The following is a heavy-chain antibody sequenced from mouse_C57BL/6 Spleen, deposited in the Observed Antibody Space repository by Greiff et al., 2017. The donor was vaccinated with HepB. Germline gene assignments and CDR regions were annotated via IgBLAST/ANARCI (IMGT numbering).Heavy chain of an antibody. CDR2: ISSGSSTI. V-gene: IGHV5-17*01. J-gene: IGHJ1*03. Sequence: DVQLVESGGGLVKPGGSLKLSCAASGFTFSDYGMHWVRQAPEKGLEWVAYISSGSSTIYYADTVKGRFTISRDNAKNTLFLQMTSLRSEDTAMYYCARTIYYYGSSYVGYFDVWGTGTTVTVSS. CDR3: ARTIYYYGSSYVGYFDV. D-gene: IGHD1-1*01. CDR1: GFTFSDYG.